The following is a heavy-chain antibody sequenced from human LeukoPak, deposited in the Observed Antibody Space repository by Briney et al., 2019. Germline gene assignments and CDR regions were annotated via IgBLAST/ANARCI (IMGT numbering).Heavy chain of an antibody. J-gene: IGHJ4*02. Sequence: SETLSLTCTVSGGSISSSSYYWGWIRQPPGKGLEWIGSIYYSGSTYYNPSLKSRVTISVDTSKNQFSLKLSSVTAADTAVYYCARGIAIVARPFDYWGQGTLVTVSS. D-gene: IGHD3-22*01. CDR1: GGSISSSSYY. V-gene: IGHV4-39*07. CDR2: IYYSGST. CDR3: ARGIAIVARPFDY.